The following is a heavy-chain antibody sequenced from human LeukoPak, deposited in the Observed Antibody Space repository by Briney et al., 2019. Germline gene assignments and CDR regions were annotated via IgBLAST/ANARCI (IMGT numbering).Heavy chain of an antibody. Sequence: SGPTLVKPTQTLTLTCTFSGFSLSTSGVGVGWIRQPPGKALEWLALINWNDNERYSPSLKNRVTITKDTSKSQVVLTMTNMDPVDTGTYFCAHIRFLGWTVKWFDPWGQGTLVTVSS. CDR2: INWNDNE. CDR3: AHIRFLGWTVKWFDP. J-gene: IGHJ5*02. D-gene: IGHD3-3*01. CDR1: GFSLSTSGVG. V-gene: IGHV2-5*01.